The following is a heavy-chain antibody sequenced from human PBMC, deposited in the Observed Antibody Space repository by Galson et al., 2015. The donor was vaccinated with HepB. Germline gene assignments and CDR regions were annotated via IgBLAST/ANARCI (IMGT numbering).Heavy chain of an antibody. D-gene: IGHD1-26*01. CDR1: GYTFTSYA. CDR3: AREEEGELLSSLYWFDP. V-gene: IGHV1-3*01. Sequence: SVKVSCKASGYTFTSYAMHWVRQAPGQRLEWMGWINAGNGNTKYSQKFQGRVTITRDTSASTAYMELSSLRSEDTAVYYCAREEEGELLSSLYWFDPWGQGTLVTVSS. J-gene: IGHJ5*02. CDR2: INAGNGNT.